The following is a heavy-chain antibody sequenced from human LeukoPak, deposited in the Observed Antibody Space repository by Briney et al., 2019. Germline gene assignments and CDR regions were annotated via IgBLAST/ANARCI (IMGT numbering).Heavy chain of an antibody. D-gene: IGHD6-19*01. V-gene: IGHV3-48*04. CDR3: ARDHLAVAVDFDY. CDR1: GFTFSSYA. Sequence: GGSLRLSCAASGFTFSSYAMSWVRQAPGKGLEWVSYISSSGSTIYYADSVKGRFTISRDNAKNSLFLQMNSLRAEDTAVYFCARDHLAVAVDFDYWGQGTLVTVSS. CDR2: ISSSGSTI. J-gene: IGHJ4*02.